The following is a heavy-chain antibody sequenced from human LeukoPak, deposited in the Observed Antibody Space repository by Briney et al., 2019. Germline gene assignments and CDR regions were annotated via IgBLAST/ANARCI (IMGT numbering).Heavy chain of an antibody. CDR3: AKLYDYVWGSYRSYDAFDI. D-gene: IGHD3-16*02. J-gene: IGHJ3*02. Sequence: GGSLRLSCAASGFTFSSYGMHWVRQAPGRGLVGVAFIRYDGSNKYYADSVKGRFTISRDNSKNTLYLQMNSLRAEDTAVYYCAKLYDYVWGSYRSYDAFDIWGQGTMVTVSS. CDR2: IRYDGSNK. CDR1: GFTFSSYG. V-gene: IGHV3-30*02.